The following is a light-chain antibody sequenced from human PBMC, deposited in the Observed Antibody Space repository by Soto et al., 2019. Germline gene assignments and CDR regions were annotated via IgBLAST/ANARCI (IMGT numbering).Light chain of an antibody. V-gene: IGLV9-49*01. CDR1: SGYSNYK. J-gene: IGLJ2*01. CDR3: GADHGSGSTVVV. CDR2: VGTGGIVG. Sequence: QTVLTQPPSASASLGASVTLTCTLSSGYSNYKVDWYQQRPGKGPRFVMRVGTGGIVGSKGDGIPDRFSVLGSGLNRYLTIKNIQEEDESDYHCGADHGSGSTVVVFGGGTKVTVL.